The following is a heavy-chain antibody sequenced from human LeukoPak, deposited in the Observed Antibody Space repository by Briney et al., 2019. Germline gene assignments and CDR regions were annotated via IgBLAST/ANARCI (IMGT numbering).Heavy chain of an antibody. Sequence: GGSLRLSCAASGFTFSSYGMHWVRQAPGKGLEWVAFIRYDGSNKYYADSVKGRFTISRDNSKNTLYLQMNSLRAEDTAVYYCANAAEFGRYFDYWGQGTLVTVSS. CDR1: GFTFSSYG. CDR2: IRYDGSNK. J-gene: IGHJ4*02. CDR3: ANAAEFGRYFDY. V-gene: IGHV3-30*02. D-gene: IGHD3-3*01.